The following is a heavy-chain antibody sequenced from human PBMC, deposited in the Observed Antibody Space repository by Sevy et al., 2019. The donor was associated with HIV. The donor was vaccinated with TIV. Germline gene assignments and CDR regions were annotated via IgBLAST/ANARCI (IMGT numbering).Heavy chain of an antibody. CDR2: IIPIFGTA. D-gene: IGHD3-10*01. CDR3: ARIPTMVRGVHLWYGMDV. CDR1: GGTFSSYA. V-gene: IGHV1-69*13. Sequence: ASVKVSCKASGGTFSSYAISWVRQVPGQGLEWMGGIIPIFGTANYAQKFQGRVTITADESTSTAYMELSSLRSEDTAVYYCARIPTMVRGVHLWYGMDVWGQGTTVTVSS. J-gene: IGHJ6*02.